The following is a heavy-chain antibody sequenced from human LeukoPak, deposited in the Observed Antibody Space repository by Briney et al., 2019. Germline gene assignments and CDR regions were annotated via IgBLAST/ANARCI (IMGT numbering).Heavy chain of an antibody. V-gene: IGHV3-21*01. CDR2: ISSSSSYI. J-gene: IGHJ5*02. CDR1: GFTFSSYS. Sequence: GGSLRLSCAASGFTFSSYSMNWVRQAPGKGLEWVSSISSSSSYIYYADSVKGRFTISRDNAKDSLYLQMNSLRAEDTAVYYCARVDVQYYYDSSGYQFDPWGQGTLVTVSS. D-gene: IGHD3-22*01. CDR3: ARVDVQYYYDSSGYQFDP.